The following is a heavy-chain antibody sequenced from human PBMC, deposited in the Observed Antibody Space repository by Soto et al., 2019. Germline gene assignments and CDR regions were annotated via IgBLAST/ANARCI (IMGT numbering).Heavy chain of an antibody. CDR3: ARESSEDGYNYPYFDY. D-gene: IGHD5-12*01. Sequence: SETLSLTCTVSGGSISSYYWSWIRQPPGQGLEWIGYIYYSGSTNYNPSLKSRVTITVDTSKNQFSLKLSSVTAADTAVYYCARESSEDGYNYPYFDYWGQGTLVTVSS. V-gene: IGHV4-59*01. CDR1: GGSISSYY. J-gene: IGHJ4*02. CDR2: IYYSGST.